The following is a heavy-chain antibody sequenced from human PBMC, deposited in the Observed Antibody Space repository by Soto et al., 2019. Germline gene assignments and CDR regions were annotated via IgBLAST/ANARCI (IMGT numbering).Heavy chain of an antibody. Sequence: GGSLRLSCAASGFTFSSYAMSWVRQAPGKGLEWVSAISLSGASTFYADSVKGRFTISRDNSENTLYLQMNSLRAEDTAVYYCAKAWLPPYRMAVRGQRTTVTVS. D-gene: IGHD3-9*01. J-gene: IGHJ6*02. V-gene: IGHV3-23*01. CDR2: ISLSGAST. CDR1: GFTFSSYA. CDR3: AKAWLPPYRMAV.